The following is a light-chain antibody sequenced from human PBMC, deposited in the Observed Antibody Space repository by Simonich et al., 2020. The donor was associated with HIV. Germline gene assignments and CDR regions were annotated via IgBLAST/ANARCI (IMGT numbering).Light chain of an antibody. CDR3: SSYSSSSNWV. V-gene: IGLV2-14*01. J-gene: IGLJ3*02. CDR2: DVS. Sequence: QSALTQPASVSGSPGQSITISCTGTSSDVVGYNYVSWYQQNPGKAPKLLIYDVSKRPSGVSNRFSCAKSGNTASLTISGLQAEDEADYYCSSYSSSSNWVFGGGTKLTVL. CDR1: SSDVVGYNY.